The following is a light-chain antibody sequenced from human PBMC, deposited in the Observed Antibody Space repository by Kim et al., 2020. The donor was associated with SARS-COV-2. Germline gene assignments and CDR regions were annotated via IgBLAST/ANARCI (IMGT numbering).Light chain of an antibody. V-gene: IGKV1-5*03. CDR3: QHQDS. CDR2: KAS. Sequence: PSTLSASVGDRVTITGRASQSISSWLAWYQQKPGKAPKLLIYKASSLESGVPSRFSGSGSGTEFTLTISSLQPDDFATYYCQHQDSFGQGTKLEI. CDR1: QSISSW. J-gene: IGKJ2*01.